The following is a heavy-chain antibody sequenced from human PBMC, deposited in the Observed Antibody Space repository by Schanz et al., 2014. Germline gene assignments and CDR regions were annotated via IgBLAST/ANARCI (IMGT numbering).Heavy chain of an antibody. Sequence: EVHLVESGGGLVQPGGSLRLSCAASEFTFSTDAMTWVRQIPGKGLEWVSAISASGGTTYYADSVKGRFTISRDNAKNTLYLQRNSLRAEDTAVYYCAKTPREYCNYDNCPNWFDSWGQGTLVTASS. CDR2: ISASGGTT. CDR3: AKTPREYCNYDNCPNWFDS. V-gene: IGHV3-23*04. CDR1: EFTFSTDA. D-gene: IGHD2-15*01. J-gene: IGHJ5*01.